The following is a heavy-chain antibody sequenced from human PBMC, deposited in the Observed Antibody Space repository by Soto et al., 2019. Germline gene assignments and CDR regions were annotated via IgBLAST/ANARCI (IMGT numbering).Heavy chain of an antibody. CDR3: AKDDYPVGQWLLLPEPDY. J-gene: IGHJ4*02. D-gene: IGHD5-12*01. V-gene: IGHV3-23*01. Sequence: EVQLLESGGGLVQPGGSLRLSCAASGFTFSSYAMSWVRQAPGKGLEWVSAISGSGGSTYYAYSVKGRFTISRDNSKNTLYLQMNSLRAEDTAVYYCAKDDYPVGQWLLLPEPDYWGQGTLVTVSS. CDR2: ISGSGGST. CDR1: GFTFSSYA.